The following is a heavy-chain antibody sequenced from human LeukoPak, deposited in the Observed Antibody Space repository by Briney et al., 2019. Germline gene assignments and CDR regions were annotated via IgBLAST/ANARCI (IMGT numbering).Heavy chain of an antibody. V-gene: IGHV1-69*04. J-gene: IGHJ4*02. CDR1: GGTFSSYA. CDR3: ARGNYWFGEFGGRWFDY. CDR2: IIPILGIA. D-gene: IGHD3-10*01. Sequence: GSSVKVSCKASGGTFSSYAISWVRQAPGQGLEWMGRIIPILGIANYAQKFQGRVTITADKSTSTAYIELSSLRSEDTAVYYCARGNYWFGEFGGRWFDYWGQGTLVTVSS.